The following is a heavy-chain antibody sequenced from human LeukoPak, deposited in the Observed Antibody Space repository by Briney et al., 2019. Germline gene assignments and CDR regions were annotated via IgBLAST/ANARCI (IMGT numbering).Heavy chain of an antibody. CDR1: GFTVSSNS. CDR2: IYSDNT. Sequence: PGGSLRLSCTVSGFTVSSNSMSWVRQAPGKGLEWVSFIYSDNTHYSDSVKGRFTISRDNSKNTLYLQMNSLRAEDTAVYYCAKDSRTTVTGFYYYYYMDVWGKGTTVTVSS. CDR3: AKDSRTTVTGFYYYYYMDV. V-gene: IGHV3-53*01. J-gene: IGHJ6*03. D-gene: IGHD4-17*01.